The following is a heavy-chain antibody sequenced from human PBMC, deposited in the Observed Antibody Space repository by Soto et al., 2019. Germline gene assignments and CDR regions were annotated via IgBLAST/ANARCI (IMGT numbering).Heavy chain of an antibody. V-gene: IGHV4-61*01. CDR3: VWAGSDSAVSSPGRRLEV. Sequence: QVQLQESGPGLVKPSGTLSLICIVSGDSVTFGHRYWSWVRQAPGRGLEWIGHIFFTGATNSSPSPRSRGTMPVDSPKSQCSLSLTSVTAADSVIYYCVWAGSDSAVSSPGRRLEVWGQGTTVTVSS. D-gene: IGHD2-2*01. J-gene: IGHJ6*02. CDR1: GDSVTFGHRY. CDR2: IFFTGAT.